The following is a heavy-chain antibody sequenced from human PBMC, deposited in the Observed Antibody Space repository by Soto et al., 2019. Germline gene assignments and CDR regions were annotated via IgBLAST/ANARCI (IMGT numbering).Heavy chain of an antibody. CDR1: GGSIHSSNW. V-gene: IGHV4-4*02. J-gene: IGHJ6*02. Sequence: SETLSPTCAFLGGSIHSSNWWRWVRPPPGKGLEWIGEIYHSGSTNSNPSLKSRVTISVDKSKNQFSLKLSSVTAADTAVYYCARRSYSSGWYIYYYYYGMDVWGQGTTVT. D-gene: IGHD6-19*01. CDR2: IYHSGST. CDR3: ARRSYSSGWYIYYYYYGMDV.